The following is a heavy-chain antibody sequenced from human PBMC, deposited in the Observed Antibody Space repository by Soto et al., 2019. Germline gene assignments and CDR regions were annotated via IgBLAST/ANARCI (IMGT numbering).Heavy chain of an antibody. V-gene: IGHV3-30*03. CDR3: ARDRDSSGYKYYYYGMDV. J-gene: IGHJ6*02. CDR1: GFTFSSYG. D-gene: IGHD3-22*01. CDR2: ISYDGSNK. Sequence: GGSLRLSCAASGFTFSSYGMHWVRQAPGKGLEWVAVISYDGSNKYHADSVKGRFTISRDNSKNTLYLQMNSLRAEDTAVYYCARDRDSSGYKYYYYGMDVWGQGTTVTVSS.